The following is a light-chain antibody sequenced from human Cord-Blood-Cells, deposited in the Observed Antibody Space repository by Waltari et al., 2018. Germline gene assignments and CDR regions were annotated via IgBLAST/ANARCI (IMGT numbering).Light chain of an antibody. J-gene: IGKJ4*01. CDR1: QGISSE. V-gene: IGKV1-8*01. Sequence: AIRMTQSPSSLSASTGDRVTITCRASQGISSELAWYQQKPGKAPKLLLYAASTLQSGVPSRFSGSGSGTDFTLTISCLQSEDFATYYCQQYYSYPLTFGGGTKVEIK. CDR2: AAS. CDR3: QQYYSYPLT.